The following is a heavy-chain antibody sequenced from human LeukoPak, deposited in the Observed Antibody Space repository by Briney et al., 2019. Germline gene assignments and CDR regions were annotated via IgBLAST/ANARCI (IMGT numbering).Heavy chain of an antibody. V-gene: IGHV4-39*01. J-gene: IGHJ6*02. CDR1: GGSISNSYYY. CDR2: IYYSGTT. CDR3: AIGYTYGKMDV. Sequence: SETLSLTCTVSGGSISNSYYYWGWTRQPPGEALEWIGSIYYSGTTYYKPSLKSRVTISVDTSKNQFSLRLSSVTAADTAVYYCAIGYTYGKMDVWGQGTTVTVPS. D-gene: IGHD6-13*01.